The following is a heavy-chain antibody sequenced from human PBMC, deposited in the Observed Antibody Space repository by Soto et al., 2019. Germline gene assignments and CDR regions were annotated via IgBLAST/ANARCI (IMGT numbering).Heavy chain of an antibody. V-gene: IGHV3-7*01. J-gene: IGHJ4*02. CDR3: ARSRGLDD. CDR1: GFTFSSYW. D-gene: IGHD2-21*02. Sequence: PGGSLRLSCAASGFTFSSYWMSWVRQAPGKGLEWVANIKQDGSEKHYVDSVKGRFSISRDNAKNSLFLQMDSLRAEDTAVYYCARSRGLDDWGQGTLVTVSS. CDR2: IKQDGSEK.